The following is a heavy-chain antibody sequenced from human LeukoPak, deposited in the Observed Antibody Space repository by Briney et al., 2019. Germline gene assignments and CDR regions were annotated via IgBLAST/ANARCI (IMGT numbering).Heavy chain of an antibody. CDR3: ARSRGYCSGGSCFSYYYYYYGMDV. CDR1: GGSFSGYY. Sequence: PSETLSLTCAVYGGSFSGYYWSWIRQPPGKGLEWIGEINHSGSTNYNPSLKSRVTISVDTSKNQFSLKLSSVTAADTAVYYCARSRGYCSGGSCFSYYYYYYGMDVWGQGTTVTVSS. CDR2: INHSGST. D-gene: IGHD2-15*01. V-gene: IGHV4-34*01. J-gene: IGHJ6*02.